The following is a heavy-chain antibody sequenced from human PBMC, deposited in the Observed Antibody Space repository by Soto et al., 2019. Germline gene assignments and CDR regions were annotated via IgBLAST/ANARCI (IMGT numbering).Heavy chain of an antibody. D-gene: IGHD2-8*01. CDR2: VYYRGRS. Sequence: SGNLSLTCTCSGGSVSNSNYYWGWIRQSPGKGLEWIGSVYYRGRSYSKSSVKSRVTISVDTSKNQFSLNLNSVTASDTAVYYCVSQRTSVLTQAYFDYWGPGALVTVSS. V-gene: IGHV4-39*01. CDR3: VSQRTSVLTQAYFDY. J-gene: IGHJ4*02. CDR1: GGSVSNSNYY.